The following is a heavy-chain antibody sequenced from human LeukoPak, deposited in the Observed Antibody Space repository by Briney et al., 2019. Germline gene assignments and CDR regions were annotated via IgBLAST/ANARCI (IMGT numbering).Heavy chain of an antibody. J-gene: IGHJ3*02. V-gene: IGHV3-21*01. CDR2: ISSSSSYI. CDR3: ARAHAPSPSGSYYVDAFDI. D-gene: IGHD1-26*01. CDR1: GFTFSSYS. Sequence: GGSLRLSCAASGFTFSSYSMNWVRQAPGKGLEWVSSISSSSSYIYYADSVKGRFTISRDNAKNSLYLQMNSLRAEDTAVYYCARAHAPSPSGSYYVDAFDIWGQGTMVTVSS.